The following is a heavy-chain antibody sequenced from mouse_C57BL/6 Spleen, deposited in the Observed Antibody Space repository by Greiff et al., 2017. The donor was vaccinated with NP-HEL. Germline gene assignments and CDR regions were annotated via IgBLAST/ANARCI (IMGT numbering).Heavy chain of an antibody. CDR3: ARDEGSIYFDY. V-gene: IGHV3-6*01. D-gene: IGHD1-1*01. CDR2: ISYDGSN. CDR1: GYSITSGYY. Sequence: VQLKESGPGLVKPSQSLSLTCSVTGYSITSGYYWNWIRQFPGNKLEWMGYISYDGSNNYNPSLKNRISLTRDTSKNQFFLKLNTVTTEDTATYYCARDEGSIYFDYWGQGTTLTVSS. J-gene: IGHJ2*01.